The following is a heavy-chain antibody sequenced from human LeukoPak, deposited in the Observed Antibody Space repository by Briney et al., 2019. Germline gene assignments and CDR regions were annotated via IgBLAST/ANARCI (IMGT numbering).Heavy chain of an antibody. D-gene: IGHD3-22*01. J-gene: IGHJ4*02. CDR3: ASQGSSGYYYVIDY. Sequence: SETLSLTCTVSGGSISSYYWSWIRQPPGKGLEWIGYIYYSGSTNYNPSIKSRVTISVDTSKNQFSLKLSSVTAADTAVYYCASQGSSGYYYVIDYWGQGTLVTVSS. CDR2: IYYSGST. V-gene: IGHV4-59*08. CDR1: GGSISSYY.